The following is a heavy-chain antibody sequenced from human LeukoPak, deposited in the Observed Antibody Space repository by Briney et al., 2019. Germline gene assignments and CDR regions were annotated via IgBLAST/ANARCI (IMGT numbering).Heavy chain of an antibody. CDR2: ISPNSGGT. Sequence: VSVKVSCKASGYTFTGYYMHWVRQAPGQGLEWMGWISPNSGGTNYAQKFQGRVTMTRDTSISTAYMELSSLRSEDTAVYYCARRFGELFIRYDYYGMDVWGQGTTVTVSS. CDR1: GYTFTGYY. V-gene: IGHV1-2*02. D-gene: IGHD3-10*01. J-gene: IGHJ6*02. CDR3: ARRFGELFIRYDYYGMDV.